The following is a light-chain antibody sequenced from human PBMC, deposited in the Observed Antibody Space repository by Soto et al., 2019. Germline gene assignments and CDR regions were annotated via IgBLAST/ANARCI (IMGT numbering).Light chain of an antibody. Sequence: ENVLTQSPVTLSLFPGERATLSCRAIQSVSSNYIAWHQQKPGQAPRLLIYGASSRATGIPDRFSGSGSGTDFTLTINGLEPEDCAVYYCQQYASSPLTFGGGTKVDIK. CDR3: QQYASSPLT. CDR2: GAS. J-gene: IGKJ4*01. CDR1: QSVSSNY. V-gene: IGKV3-20*01.